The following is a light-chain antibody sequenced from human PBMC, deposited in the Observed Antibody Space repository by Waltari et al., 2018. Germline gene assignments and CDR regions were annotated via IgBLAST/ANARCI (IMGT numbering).Light chain of an antibody. CDR1: QHVRGS. CDR2: GAS. CDR3: QHYVRLPAT. J-gene: IGKJ1*01. Sequence: EIVLTQSPGTLSLSPGERATLSCRASQHVRGSLDWYQQKAGQAPRLLIYGASSRATGIPDRFSGSGSGTDFSLTICRLGPEDFEVYYCQHYVRLPATFGQGTKVEI. V-gene: IGKV3-20*01.